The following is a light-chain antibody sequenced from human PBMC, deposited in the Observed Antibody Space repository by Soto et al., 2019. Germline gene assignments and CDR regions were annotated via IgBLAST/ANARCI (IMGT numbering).Light chain of an antibody. CDR3: QQYYSSPPRT. Sequence: DIVMTQSPDSLAVSLGERATINCKSSQSVLYSSNNKNYLAWYQQKPGQPPKLLIYWASTRESGVPDRFSGSGSGTDFNLTISSLQAEDVAVYYCQQYYSSPPRTFGQGTKLEIK. CDR2: WAS. CDR1: QSVLYSSNNKNY. J-gene: IGKJ2*01. V-gene: IGKV4-1*01.